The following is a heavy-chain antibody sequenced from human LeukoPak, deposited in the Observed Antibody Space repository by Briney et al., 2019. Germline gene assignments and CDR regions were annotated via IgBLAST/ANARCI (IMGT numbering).Heavy chain of an antibody. CDR3: ARSQPPDY. CDR2: ISSSGNHI. D-gene: IGHD2-2*01. CDR1: GFTFSSYT. J-gene: IGHJ4*02. Sequence: GGSLRLSCAASGFTFSSYTMNWVRQAPGKGLEWVSSISSSGNHIYCADSVKGRFTISRDNARNSLSLQMNSLRAEDTAVYYCARSQPPDYWGQGTLVPVSS. V-gene: IGHV3-21*01.